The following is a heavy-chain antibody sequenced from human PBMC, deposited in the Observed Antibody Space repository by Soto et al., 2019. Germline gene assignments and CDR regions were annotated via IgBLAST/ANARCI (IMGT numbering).Heavy chain of an antibody. J-gene: IGHJ6*02. CDR2: ISGSSGTT. V-gene: IGHV3-23*01. Sequence: GGSLRLSCAASGFTFSSCAMTWVRQAPGKGLEWVSVISGSSGTTHYADSVKGRFAISRDNSKSTLYLHLNSLRVEDTALYYCAKDLYYDTSGLSLLRVDSLDVWGPGTTVTVSS. CDR1: GFTFSSCA. CDR3: AKDLYYDTSGLSLLRVDSLDV. D-gene: IGHD3-22*01.